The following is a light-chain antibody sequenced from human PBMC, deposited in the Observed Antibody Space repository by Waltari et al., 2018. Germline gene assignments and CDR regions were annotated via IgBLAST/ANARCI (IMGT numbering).Light chain of an antibody. CDR1: ASNIGGNL. Sequence: QSVLTQPPSASGTPGQSVPIPCSGGASNIGGNLVNWYQQLPGKAPKLLIYRSDLLPAGVPDRFSGSKSGTSASLAISGLQSEDEADYFWASWDDSLNGHWVFGGGTKVTVL. CDR2: RSD. J-gene: IGLJ3*02. V-gene: IGLV1-44*01. CDR3: ASWDDSLNGHWV.